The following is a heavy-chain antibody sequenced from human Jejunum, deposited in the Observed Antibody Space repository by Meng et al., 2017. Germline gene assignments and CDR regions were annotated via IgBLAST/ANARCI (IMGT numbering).Heavy chain of an antibody. CDR2: VSYSGNT. Sequence: QVQLQESGPGLVKPSETLSLTCTVSGVSIRSNHFYWGWIRQPPGKGLEWIGGVSYSGNTYYNPSLRGRGSISLDTPKNQFSLNLNSVTAADTAMYYCARLVYYYGSGSFSYWGQGTLVTVSS. CDR1: GVSIRSNHFY. J-gene: IGHJ4*01. D-gene: IGHD3-10*01. V-gene: IGHV4-39*07. CDR3: ARLVYYYGSGSFSY.